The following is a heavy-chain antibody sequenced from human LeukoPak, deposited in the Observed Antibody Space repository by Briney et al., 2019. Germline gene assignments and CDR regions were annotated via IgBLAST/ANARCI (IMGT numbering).Heavy chain of an antibody. V-gene: IGHV2-5*01. D-gene: IGHD1-1*01. CDR2: IYWSDDK. Sequence: SGPTLVNPTQTLTLTCTFSAFSLSATELGVGWIRQPPVKALEWLALIYWSDDKQYSPSLKSRLNITKDTSKNQVVLRMTNMDPVYTATYFCARSGNGYTWKGWFDPWGQGTLVTVSS. CDR1: AFSLSATELG. CDR3: ARSGNGYTWKGWFDP. J-gene: IGHJ5*02.